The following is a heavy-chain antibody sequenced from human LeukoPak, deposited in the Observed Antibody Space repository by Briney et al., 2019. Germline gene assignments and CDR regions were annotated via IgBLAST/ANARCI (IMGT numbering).Heavy chain of an antibody. J-gene: IGHJ4*02. CDR1: GYTFSGYY. CDR2: INPNSGGT. D-gene: IGHD3-10*01. V-gene: IGHV1-2*02. Sequence: ASVKVPCKASGYTFSGYYMHWVRQAPGQGLEWMGWINPNSGGTHYAQKFEGRVTMTRDTSTSTAYMELWTLRSDDTAVYYCARVRRTGEVWFGEPPGGYWGQGTLVTVSS. CDR3: ARVRRTGEVWFGEPPGGY.